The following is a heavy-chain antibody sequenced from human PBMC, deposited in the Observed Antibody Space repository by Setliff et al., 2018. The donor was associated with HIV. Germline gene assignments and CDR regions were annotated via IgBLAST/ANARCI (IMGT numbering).Heavy chain of an antibody. CDR3: ATGRPGSYAAFDI. D-gene: IGHD1-26*01. V-gene: IGHV3-7*03. Sequence: GGSLRLSCAASGFTFSNYWMTWVRQAPGKGLEWVAQINRDGTEKYYADSVKGRFTISRDNAKNSLYLQMNSLRAEDTALYYCATGRPGSYAAFDIWGQGTMVTVSS. J-gene: IGHJ3*02. CDR2: INRDGTEK. CDR1: GFTFSNYW.